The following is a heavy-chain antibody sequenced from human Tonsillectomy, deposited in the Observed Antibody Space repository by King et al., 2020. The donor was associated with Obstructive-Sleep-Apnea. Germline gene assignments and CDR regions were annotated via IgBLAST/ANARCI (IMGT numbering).Heavy chain of an antibody. CDR1: GFTFSNFW. CDR2: IQKDGSEK. J-gene: IGHJ4*02. Sequence: EVQLVESGGGLVQPGGSLRLSCVGSGFTFSNFWMNWVRQAPGKGLEWVANIQKDGSEKYYVDSVKGRFTISRDNAKNSLYLQMNSLRAEDTAVYYCANPERVWGLGTLVTVSS. V-gene: IGHV3-7*03. CDR3: ANPERV.